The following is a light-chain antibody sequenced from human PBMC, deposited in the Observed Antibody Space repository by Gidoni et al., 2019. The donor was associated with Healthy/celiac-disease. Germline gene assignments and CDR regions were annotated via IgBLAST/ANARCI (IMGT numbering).Light chain of an antibody. Sequence: QSALTQPASVSGSPGQSLTISCTGTSSDVGGYNYVSWYQQPPGKAPKLMIYEVSNRPSGVPDRFSGSKSGNTASLTISGLQAEDEADYYCSSYTSSSSVVFGGGTKLTVL. J-gene: IGLJ2*01. V-gene: IGLV2-14*01. CDR1: SSDVGGYNY. CDR2: EVS. CDR3: SSYTSSSSVV.